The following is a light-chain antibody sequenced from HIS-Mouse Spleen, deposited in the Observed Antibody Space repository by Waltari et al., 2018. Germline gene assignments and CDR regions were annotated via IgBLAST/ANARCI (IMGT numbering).Light chain of an antibody. V-gene: IGLV3-10*01. CDR2: EDS. Sequence: SYELTQPPSVSVSPGQTARITCSGDPLPKNYAYLYQQKSGQGPVLVIYEDSKRPSRIPERFSGSSSGTMATLTISGAQVEDEADYYCYSTDSSGNHRVFGGGTKLTVL. CDR3: YSTDSSGNHRV. CDR1: PLPKNY. J-gene: IGLJ2*01.